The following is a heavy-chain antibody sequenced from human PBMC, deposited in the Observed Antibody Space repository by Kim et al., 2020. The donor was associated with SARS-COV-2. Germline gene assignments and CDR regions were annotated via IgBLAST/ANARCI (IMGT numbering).Heavy chain of an antibody. Sequence: GGSLRLSCAASGVAFRNYAMSWVRQAPGKGLEWVSSISDGAGGIYYADSVKGRFTISRDNTKSTLYLQMNSLRAEDTAVYYCARESSGTSGYFDYWGQGTLVTVSS. V-gene: IGHV3-23*01. J-gene: IGHJ4*02. D-gene: IGHD3-10*01. CDR3: ARESSGTSGYFDY. CDR2: ISDGAGGI. CDR1: GVAFRNYA.